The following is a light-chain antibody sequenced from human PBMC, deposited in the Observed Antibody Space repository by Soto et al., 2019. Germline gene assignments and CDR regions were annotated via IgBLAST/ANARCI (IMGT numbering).Light chain of an antibody. CDR2: AAS. V-gene: IGKV1-39*01. CDR1: QNINNY. Sequence: DIQMTKSPSSLSASVGDTVTITCRASQNINNYLNWYQQKPGKAPKLLMFAASNLQIGVPSRFSGRGSGTEFILPINARQPEDFATYYCQHTHSTPALSVGGGTKVEIK. J-gene: IGKJ4*01. CDR3: QHTHSTPALS.